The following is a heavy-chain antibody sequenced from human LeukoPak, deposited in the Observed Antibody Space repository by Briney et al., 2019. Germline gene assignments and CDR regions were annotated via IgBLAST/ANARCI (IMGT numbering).Heavy chain of an antibody. J-gene: IGHJ3*02. CDR2: IYTSGST. CDR1: GGSISSYY. Sequence: SETLSLTCTVSGGSISSYYWSWIRQPAGKGLEWIGRIYTSGSTNYNPSLKSRVTMSVDTSKNQFSLKLGSVTAADTAVYYCARDHWELYHGGHAFDIWGQGTMVTVSS. V-gene: IGHV4-4*07. D-gene: IGHD1-26*01. CDR3: ARDHWELYHGGHAFDI.